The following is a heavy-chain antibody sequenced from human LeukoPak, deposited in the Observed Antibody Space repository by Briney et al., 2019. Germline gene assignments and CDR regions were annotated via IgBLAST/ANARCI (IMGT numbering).Heavy chain of an antibody. J-gene: IGHJ4*02. D-gene: IGHD6-19*01. CDR2: INAGNGNT. Sequence: GASVKVSCKASGGTFSSYAISWVRQAPGQRLEWMGWINAGNGNTKYSQKFQGRVTITRDTSASTAYMELSSLRSEDTAVYYCARTDPIAVADPTCFDYWGQGTLVTVSS. CDR3: ARTDPIAVADPTCFDY. CDR1: GGTFSSYA. V-gene: IGHV1-3*01.